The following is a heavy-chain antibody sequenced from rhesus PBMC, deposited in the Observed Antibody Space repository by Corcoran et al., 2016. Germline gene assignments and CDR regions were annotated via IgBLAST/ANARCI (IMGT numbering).Heavy chain of an antibody. CDR1: GFTFSSYD. CDR3: TRLLDSDY. V-gene: IGHV3-136*01. Sequence: EVQLVESGGGLVQPGGSLRLSCAASGFTFSSYDMSWVRQAPGKGLDWVPDNSYTGKTIYYADSVKGRFTIARDNATNSLSLQMSSLRAEDTAVYYCTRLLDSDYWGQGVLVTVSS. J-gene: IGHJ4*01. CDR2: NSYTGKTI. D-gene: IGHD2-2*01.